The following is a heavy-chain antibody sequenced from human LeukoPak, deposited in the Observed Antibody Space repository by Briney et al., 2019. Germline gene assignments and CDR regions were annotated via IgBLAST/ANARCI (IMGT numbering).Heavy chain of an antibody. V-gene: IGHV4-34*01. Sequence: SETLSLTCAVYGGSFSGYYWSWIRQPPGKGLEWIGEINHSGSTNYNPSLKSRVTISVDMSKNQFSLKLSSVTAADTAVYYCARGIVVVVAATPGYFDYWGQGTLVTVSS. CDR1: GGSFSGYY. J-gene: IGHJ4*02. D-gene: IGHD2-15*01. CDR3: ARGIVVVVAATPGYFDY. CDR2: INHSGST.